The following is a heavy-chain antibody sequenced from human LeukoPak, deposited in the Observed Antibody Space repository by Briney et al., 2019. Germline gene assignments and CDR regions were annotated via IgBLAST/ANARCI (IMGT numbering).Heavy chain of an antibody. CDR2: MNPNSGNT. J-gene: IGHJ4*02. D-gene: IGHD6-13*01. V-gene: IGHV1-8*03. CDR3: ARARGGGSSWYVSFDY. Sequence: GASVKVSCKASGGTFSSYAINWVRQATGQGLEWMGWMNPNSGNTGYAQKFQGRVTITRNISISTAYMELSSLRSEDTAVYYCARARGGGSSWYVSFDYWGQGTLVTVSS. CDR1: GGTFSSYA.